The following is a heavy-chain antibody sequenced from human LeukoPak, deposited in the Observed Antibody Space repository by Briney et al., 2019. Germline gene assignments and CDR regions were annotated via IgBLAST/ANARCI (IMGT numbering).Heavy chain of an antibody. Sequence: GGSLRLSCAASGFTFSSYEMNWVRQAPGKGLEWVSYISSDGSAIVYADAVKGRFTSSRDNAKHSLYLQMNGLRAEDTAVYYCARDKSVSGVYFDNWGQGTLVTVSS. J-gene: IGHJ4*02. CDR2: ISSDGSAI. CDR1: GFTFSSYE. D-gene: IGHD5/OR15-5a*01. CDR3: ARDKSVSGVYFDN. V-gene: IGHV3-48*03.